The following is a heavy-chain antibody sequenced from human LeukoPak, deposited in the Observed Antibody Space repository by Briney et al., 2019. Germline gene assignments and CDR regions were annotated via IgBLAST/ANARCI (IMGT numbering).Heavy chain of an antibody. J-gene: IGHJ4*02. Sequence: GGSLRLSCAASGFTFSSYAMHWVRQAPGKGLEWVAVISYDGSNKYYADSVKGRFTISKDNSKNTLYLQMNSLRAEDTAVYYCARDRVGATDYFDYWGQGTLVTVSS. CDR2: ISYDGSNK. CDR3: ARDRVGATDYFDY. CDR1: GFTFSSYA. D-gene: IGHD1-26*01. V-gene: IGHV3-30-3*01.